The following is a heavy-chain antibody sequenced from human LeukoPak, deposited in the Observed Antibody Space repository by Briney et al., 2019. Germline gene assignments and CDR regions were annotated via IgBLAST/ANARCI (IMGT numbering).Heavy chain of an antibody. J-gene: IGHJ4*02. V-gene: IGHV3-53*01. CDR1: GFTVSSNY. CDR2: IYSGGST. CDR3: ARGVYSYGYYFDY. Sequence: RPGGSLRLSCTASGFTVSSNYMSRVRKAPGKGLEWVSVIYSGGSTSYADSVKGRFTISRDNSKNTLYLQMNILRAEDTAVYYCARGVYSYGYYFDYWGQGTLVSVSS. D-gene: IGHD5-18*01.